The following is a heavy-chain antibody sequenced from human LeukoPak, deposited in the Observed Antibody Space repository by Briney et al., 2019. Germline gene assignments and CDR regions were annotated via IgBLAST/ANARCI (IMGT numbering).Heavy chain of an antibody. CDR1: GFTFSSYS. CDR2: ISSSSSYI. Sequence: GGSLRLSCAASGFTFSSYSMNWVRQAPGKGLEWVPSISSSSSYIYYADSVKGRFTISRDNAKNSLYLQMNSLRAEDTAVYYCARALRDILTGYYLDYWGQGTLVTVSS. D-gene: IGHD3-9*01. V-gene: IGHV3-21*01. J-gene: IGHJ4*02. CDR3: ARALRDILTGYYLDY.